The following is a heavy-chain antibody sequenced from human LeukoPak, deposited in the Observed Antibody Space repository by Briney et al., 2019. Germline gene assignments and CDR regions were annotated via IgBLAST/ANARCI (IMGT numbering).Heavy chain of an antibody. J-gene: IGHJ4*02. CDR3: ARGYYYDSSGYSDFDY. D-gene: IGHD3-22*01. Sequence: ASVKVSCKASGYTFTSYGISWVRQAPGQGLEWMGWISAYNGNTSYAQKLQGRVTMTTDTSTSTAYMELRSLRSDDTAVYYCARGYYYDSSGYSDFDYWGQGTLVTVSS. CDR2: ISAYNGNT. CDR1: GYTFTSYG. V-gene: IGHV1-18*01.